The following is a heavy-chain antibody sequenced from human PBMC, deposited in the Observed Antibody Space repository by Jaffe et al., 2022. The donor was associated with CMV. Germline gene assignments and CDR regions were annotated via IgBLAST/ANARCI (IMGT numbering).Heavy chain of an antibody. Sequence: QVQLQESGPGLVKPSETLSLTCTVSGGSTSSYYWSWIRQPPGKGLEWIGYIYNSGSSNYNPSLKSRVTISGDTSKNQFSLKLRSVTAADTALYYCARNISPGRFAYDIWGQGTMVTVSP. CDR3: ARNISPGRFAYDI. J-gene: IGHJ3*02. CDR1: GGSTSSYY. D-gene: IGHD2-21*01. V-gene: IGHV4-59*01. CDR2: IYNSGSS.